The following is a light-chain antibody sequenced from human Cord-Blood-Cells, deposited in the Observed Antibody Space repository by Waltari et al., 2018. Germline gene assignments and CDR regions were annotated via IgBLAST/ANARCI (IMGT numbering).Light chain of an antibody. CDR1: SSDVGGFNY. J-gene: IGLJ3*02. CDR2: DVR. CDR3: CSYAGSYTWV. V-gene: IGLV2-11*01. Sequence: QSALTQPRPVSGSPGQSVTIPCPGTSSDVGGFNYVSWYQQHPGKAPNLMIYDVRKRPSGVPDRFSGSKSGNTASLTISGLQAEDEADYYCCSYAGSYTWVFGGGTKLTVL.